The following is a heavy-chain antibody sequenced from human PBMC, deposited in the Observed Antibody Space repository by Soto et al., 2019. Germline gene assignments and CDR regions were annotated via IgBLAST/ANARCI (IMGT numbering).Heavy chain of an antibody. Sequence: PSETLSLTCIVSGESISSSSYYWGWIRQPPGKGLEWIGSIYYSGRTYYNSSFKSRVTISIDTSKNQFSLKLSSVTATDTAVYYCARQRTTVVTQAYFDHWGQGAMVTVYS. V-gene: IGHV4-39*01. J-gene: IGHJ4*02. CDR3: ARQRTTVVTQAYFDH. D-gene: IGHD2-21*02. CDR1: GESISSSSYY. CDR2: IYYSGRT.